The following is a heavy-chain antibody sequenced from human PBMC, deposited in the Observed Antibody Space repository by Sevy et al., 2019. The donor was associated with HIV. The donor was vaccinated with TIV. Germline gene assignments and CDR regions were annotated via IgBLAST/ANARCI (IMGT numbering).Heavy chain of an antibody. CDR1: GFTFGSYS. CDR2: ISSGSGTI. D-gene: IGHD6-19*01. J-gene: IGHJ4*02. V-gene: IGHV3-48*02. Sequence: GGSLRLSCKGSGFTFGSYSMNWVRQPPGKGLEWILYISSGSGTIVYADSVKGRFTVSRDNAKKSLSLQMNSLTDEDTDVYYCVRAPDSSGWYDGAYFDSWGQGTLVTVSS. CDR3: VRAPDSSGWYDGAYFDS.